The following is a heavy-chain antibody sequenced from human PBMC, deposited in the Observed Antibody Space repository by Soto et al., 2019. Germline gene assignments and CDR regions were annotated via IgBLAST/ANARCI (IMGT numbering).Heavy chain of an antibody. J-gene: IGHJ3*02. CDR2: ISYDGSNK. V-gene: IGHV3-30-3*01. CDR1: GFTFSSYA. CDR3: ARDRRITMVRGVMAAFDI. D-gene: IGHD3-10*01. Sequence: GGSLRLSCAASGFTFSSYAMHWVRQAPGKGLEWVAVISYDGSNKYYADSVKGRFTISRDNSKNTLYLQMNSLRAEDTAVYYCARDRRITMVRGVMAAFDIWGQGTMVTVSS.